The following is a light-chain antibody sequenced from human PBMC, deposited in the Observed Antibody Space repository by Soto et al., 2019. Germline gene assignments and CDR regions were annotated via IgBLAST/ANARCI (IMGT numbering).Light chain of an antibody. V-gene: IGKV4-1*01. CDR2: WAS. Sequence: DLVMTQSPDSLAVSLGATATINCKSSHSLLDTSYKKTYLAWYQQRPGQPPKLLIYWASTRQSGVPDRFSGSGSATDFTLTISSLQAEDVAIYYCQQYGSSPRTFGQGTKLEIK. J-gene: IGKJ2*01. CDR3: QQYGSSPRT. CDR1: HSLLDTSYKKTY.